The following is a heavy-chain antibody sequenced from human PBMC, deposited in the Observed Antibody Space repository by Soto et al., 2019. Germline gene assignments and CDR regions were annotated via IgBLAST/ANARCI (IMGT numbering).Heavy chain of an antibody. CDR3: ARDQGGFGDYAV. Sequence: QVQLQESGPGLVKPSQTLSLTCTVSGDSISSGYYWSWIRQHPGKGLEWIGYIYYSGSTYYNPSLNRRVTMSVDASKNQFSLSLTSVTAADTAVYYCARDQGGFGDYAVWCQGTTVIVSS. V-gene: IGHV4-31*03. J-gene: IGHJ6*02. D-gene: IGHD4-17*01. CDR1: GDSISSGYY. CDR2: IYYSGST.